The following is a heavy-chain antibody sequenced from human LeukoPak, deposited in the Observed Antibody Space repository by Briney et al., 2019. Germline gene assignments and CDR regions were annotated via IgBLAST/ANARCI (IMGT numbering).Heavy chain of an antibody. Sequence: GGSLRLSCAASGFTVSSNYMSWVRQAPGKGLEWVSVIYSGGSTYYADSVKGRFTISRDNSKNTLYLQTNSLRAEDTAVYYCAIGDVSRYDAFDIWGQGTMVTVSS. CDR2: IYSGGST. D-gene: IGHD3-16*01. V-gene: IGHV3-66*02. CDR1: GFTVSSNY. J-gene: IGHJ3*02. CDR3: AIGDVSRYDAFDI.